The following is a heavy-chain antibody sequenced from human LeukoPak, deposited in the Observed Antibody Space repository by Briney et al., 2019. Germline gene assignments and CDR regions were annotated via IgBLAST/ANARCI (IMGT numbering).Heavy chain of an antibody. CDR2: ISAYNGNT. Sequence: ASVKVSCKASGYTFTSYGISWVRQAPGQGLEWMGWISAYNGNTNYAQKLQDRVPMTTDTSTSTAYMELRSLRSDDTAVYYCARAPLIAAAGTVVWYDYWGQGTLVTVSS. CDR1: GYTFTSYG. V-gene: IGHV1-18*01. J-gene: IGHJ4*02. D-gene: IGHD6-13*01. CDR3: ARAPLIAAAGTVVWYDY.